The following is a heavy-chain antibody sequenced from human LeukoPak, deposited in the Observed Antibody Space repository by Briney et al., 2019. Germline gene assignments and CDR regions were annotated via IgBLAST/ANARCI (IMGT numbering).Heavy chain of an antibody. D-gene: IGHD3-3*01. J-gene: IGHJ4*02. CDR2: IYHSGST. V-gene: IGHV4-38-2*01. CDR3: ARRDNLSSFWSGQFDY. Sequence: KPSETLSLTCAVSGCSISSGYYWGWIRQPPGQGLEWIGSIYHSGSTYYNPSLKSRVTISVDTSKNQFSLKLSSVTAADTAVYYCARRDNLSSFWSGQFDYWGQGTLVTVSS. CDR1: GCSISSGYY.